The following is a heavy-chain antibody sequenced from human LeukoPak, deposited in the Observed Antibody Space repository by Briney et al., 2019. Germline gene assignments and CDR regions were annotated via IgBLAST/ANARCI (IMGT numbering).Heavy chain of an antibody. J-gene: IGHJ5*02. Sequence: ASVKVSCKASGYTFTGYYMHWVRQAPGQGLEWMGWINPNSGGTNYAQKFQGRVTMTRDTSISTAYMELSRLRSDDTAVYYCARGAYGDYVVDWFDPWGQGTLVTDSS. CDR2: INPNSGGT. CDR3: ARGAYGDYVVDWFDP. D-gene: IGHD4-17*01. CDR1: GYTFTGYY. V-gene: IGHV1-2*02.